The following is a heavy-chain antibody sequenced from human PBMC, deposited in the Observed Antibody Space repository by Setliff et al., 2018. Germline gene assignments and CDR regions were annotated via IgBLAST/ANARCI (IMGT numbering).Heavy chain of an antibody. D-gene: IGHD4-17*01. CDR1: GVSIANTASY. Sequence: SETLSLTCNVSGVSIANTASYWCWIRQPAGKTLEWIGQVCVGGNTYYNPSFESRVSISVDRSNNQFSLKLNSVTAADTALYYCVRSLQGLRFDPWGQGTLVTVSS. J-gene: IGHJ5*02. V-gene: IGHV4-61*09. CDR3: VRSLQGLRFDP. CDR2: VCVGGNT.